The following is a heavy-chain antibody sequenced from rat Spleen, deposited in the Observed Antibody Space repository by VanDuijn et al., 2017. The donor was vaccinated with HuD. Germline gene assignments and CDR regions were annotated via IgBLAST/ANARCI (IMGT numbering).Heavy chain of an antibody. V-gene: IGHV5-62*01. Sequence: VQLVESGGGLVQPGKSLKLSCSASGFTFSGYGMHWVRQTPGKGLDWIAYISSSSGPGYADAVKGRFTISRDDAKNTLTLQLNSLKSEDTAIYYCARIGSNLDYWGRGVMVTVSS. J-gene: IGHJ2*01. CDR2: ISSSSGP. CDR3: ARIGSNLDY. CDR1: GFTFSGYG. D-gene: IGHD3-8*01.